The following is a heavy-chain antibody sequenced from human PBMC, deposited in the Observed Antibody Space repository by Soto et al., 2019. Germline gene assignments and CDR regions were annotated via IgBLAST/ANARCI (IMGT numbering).Heavy chain of an antibody. J-gene: IGHJ4*02. Sequence: ASVKVSCKASGYTFTSYYMHWVRQAPGQGLEWMGIINPSGGSTSYAQKFQGRVTMTRDTSTSTVYMELSSLRSEDTAVYYCARESRYYDSSGYYYLDYWGQGTLVTVSS. CDR3: ARESRYYDSSGYYYLDY. D-gene: IGHD3-22*01. CDR1: GYTFTSYY. CDR2: INPSGGST. V-gene: IGHV1-46*01.